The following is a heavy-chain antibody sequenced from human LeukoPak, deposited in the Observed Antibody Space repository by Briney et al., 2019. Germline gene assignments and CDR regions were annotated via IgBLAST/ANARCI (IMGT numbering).Heavy chain of an antibody. CDR2: MNPNSGNT. CDR1: GYTFTSYD. Sequence: ASVKVSCKASGYTFTSYDINWVRQATGQGLEWMGWMNPNSGNTGYAQKFQGRVTITTDESTSTAYMELSSLRSEDTAVYYCASDHLQYSEGNWFDPWGQGTLVTVSS. CDR3: ASDHLQYSEGNWFDP. D-gene: IGHD5-24*01. V-gene: IGHV1-8*01. J-gene: IGHJ5*02.